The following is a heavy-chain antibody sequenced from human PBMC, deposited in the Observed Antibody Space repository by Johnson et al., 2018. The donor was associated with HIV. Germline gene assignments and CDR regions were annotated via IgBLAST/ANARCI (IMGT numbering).Heavy chain of an antibody. CDR1: GFTFSNYG. Sequence: QVQLVESGGGVVQPGRSLRLSCVASGFTFSNYGMHWVRQAPGKGLEWVALVWYDGSNKYYADSMKGRFTISRDNYQNTLYLQMNSLSAEDTAVYYCAKEYLRYSGTYAGAFDIWGQGTMVTVSS. J-gene: IGHJ3*02. CDR3: AKEYLRYSGTYAGAFDI. D-gene: IGHD1-26*01. CDR2: VWYDGSNK. V-gene: IGHV3-33*06.